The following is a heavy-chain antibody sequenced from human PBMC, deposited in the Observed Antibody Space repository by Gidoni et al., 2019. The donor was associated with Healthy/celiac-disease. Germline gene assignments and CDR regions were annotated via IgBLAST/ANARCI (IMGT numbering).Heavy chain of an antibody. CDR3: ARGVPLNY. J-gene: IGHJ4*02. CDR2: ISSSSSYI. D-gene: IGHD3-10*01. V-gene: IGHV3-21*01. CDR1: GFTFSSYS. Sequence: EVQLVESGGGLVTPGGSLRLPCAASGFTFSSYSMNWVGQAPGKGLEWVSSISSSSSYICYADSVKGRFTISRDNAKNSLYLQMNSLRAEDTAVYYCARGVPLNYWGQGTLVTVSS.